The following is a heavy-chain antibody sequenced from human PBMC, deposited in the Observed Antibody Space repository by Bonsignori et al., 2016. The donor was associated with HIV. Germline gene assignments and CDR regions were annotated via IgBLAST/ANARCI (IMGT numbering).Heavy chain of an antibody. Sequence: ASVKVSCKVSGYTLTELSMHWVRQAPGKGLEWMGGFDPEDGETIYAQKFQGRVTMTEDTSTDTAYMELSSLRSEDTAVYYCATEGYYDSSGYFHDAFDIWGQGTMVTVSS. CDR1: GYTLTELS. CDR3: ATEGYYDSSGYFHDAFDI. CDR2: FDPEDGET. V-gene: IGHV1-24*01. D-gene: IGHD3-22*01. J-gene: IGHJ3*02.